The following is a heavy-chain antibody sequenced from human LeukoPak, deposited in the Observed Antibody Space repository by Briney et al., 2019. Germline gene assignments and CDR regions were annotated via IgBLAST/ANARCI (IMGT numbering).Heavy chain of an antibody. J-gene: IGHJ4*02. CDR3: NTEGLPGSFDY. CDR1: GFTFSNVW. D-gene: IGHD4-11*01. V-gene: IGHV3-15*01. CDR2: IKNKADAGTA. Sequence: GGSLRLSCAASGFTFSNVWMSWVRQAPGKGLEWVGRIKNKADAGTAEYAAPVKSRFSISRDDSKNTVYLQMNSLETEDTGMYYCNTEGLPGSFDYWGQGTLVTVSS.